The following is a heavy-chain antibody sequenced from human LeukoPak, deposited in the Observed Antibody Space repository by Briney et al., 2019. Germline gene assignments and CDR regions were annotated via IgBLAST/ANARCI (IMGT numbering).Heavy chain of an antibody. CDR3: ARFPYYYDSSAGFDY. Sequence: SETLSLTCTVSGGSISSGDYYWSWIRQPPGKGLEWIGYIYYSGSTYYNPSLKSRVTISVDTSKNQFSLKLSSVTAADTAVYYCARFPYYYDSSAGFDYWGQGTLVTVSS. CDR2: IYYSGST. V-gene: IGHV4-30-4*08. CDR1: GGSISSGDYY. J-gene: IGHJ4*02. D-gene: IGHD3-22*01.